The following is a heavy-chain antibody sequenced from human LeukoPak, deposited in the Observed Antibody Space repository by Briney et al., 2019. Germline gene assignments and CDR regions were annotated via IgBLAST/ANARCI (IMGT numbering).Heavy chain of an antibody. V-gene: IGHV5-51*01. J-gene: IGHJ4*02. CDR2: IYPGDSDT. D-gene: IGHD3-22*01. CDR1: GYSFTSNW. CDR3: ACELSSSGYPY. Sequence: GESLKISCKVSGYSFTSNWIGWVRQMPGKGLEWMVIIYPGDSDTRYSPSFQGQVTISADKSISTAYLQWSSLKASDTAMYYCACELSSSGYPYWGQGTLVTVSS.